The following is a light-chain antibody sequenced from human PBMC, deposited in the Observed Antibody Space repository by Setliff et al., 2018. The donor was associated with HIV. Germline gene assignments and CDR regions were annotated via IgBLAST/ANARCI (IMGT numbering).Light chain of an antibody. CDR2: DVS. J-gene: IGLJ2*01. CDR1: SSDVGGYNY. CDR3: SSYTTSSTPHVV. V-gene: IGLV2-14*03. Sequence: QSALTQPASVSGSPGQSITISCTGTSSDVGGYNYVSWYQQHPGKAPKLMIYDVSYRPSGVSNRFSGSKSGNTASLTISGLQVEDEADYHCSSYTTSSTPHVVFGGGTKVTVL.